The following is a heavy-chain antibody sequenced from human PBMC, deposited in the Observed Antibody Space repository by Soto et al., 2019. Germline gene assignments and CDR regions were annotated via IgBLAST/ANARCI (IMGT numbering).Heavy chain of an antibody. CDR3: ARPRYDILTGSNWFDP. CDR2: IYYSGST. CDR1: GGSISSSSYY. J-gene: IGHJ5*02. D-gene: IGHD3-9*01. Sequence: QLQLQESGPGLVKPSETLSLTCTVSGGSISSSSYYWGWIRQPPGKGLEWIGSIYYSGSTYYNPSLKSLVTISVDPSKNRFSLKLSSVTAADTAVYYCARPRYDILTGSNWFDPWGQGTLVTVSS. V-gene: IGHV4-39*01.